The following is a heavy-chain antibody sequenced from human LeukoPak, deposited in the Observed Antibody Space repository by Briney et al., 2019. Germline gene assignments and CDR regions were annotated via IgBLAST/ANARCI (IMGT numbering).Heavy chain of an antibody. J-gene: IGHJ6*03. CDR3: ARVAQGATTENYFYYYMDV. V-gene: IGHV3-21*01. CDR1: GFSFNSYT. CDR2: ITSRRSNI. Sequence: GGSLRLSCAASGFSFNSYTITWVRQAPGKGLESVSSITSRRSNIYIADSVKGRFTISTDNPKNSLFLQMSSLRVEDTAVYYCARVAQGATTENYFYYYMDVWGKGTTVTVSS. D-gene: IGHD4-11*01.